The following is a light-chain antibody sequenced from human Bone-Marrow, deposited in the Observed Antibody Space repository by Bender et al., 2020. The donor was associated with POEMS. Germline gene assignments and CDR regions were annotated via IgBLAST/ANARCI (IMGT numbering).Light chain of an antibody. CDR3: QSADSSGTYWV. CDR2: KDV. Sequence: SYVLTQPPSVSVAPGQTARIPCEEDNIAIKSVHWYQQKPGQAPLVVIYKDVERPSGIPERFSGSSSGTTVALTITGVQAEDEADYYCQSADSSGTYWVFGGGTKLTVL. CDR1: NIAIKS. V-gene: IGLV3-25*03. J-gene: IGLJ3*02.